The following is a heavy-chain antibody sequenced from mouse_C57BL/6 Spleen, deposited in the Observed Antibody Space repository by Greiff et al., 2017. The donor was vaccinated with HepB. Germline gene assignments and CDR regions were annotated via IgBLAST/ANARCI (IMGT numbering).Heavy chain of an antibody. V-gene: IGHV1-26*01. CDR1: GYTFTDYY. CDR3: ARVTASGYAMDY. CDR2: INPNNGGT. Sequence: EVKLQQSGPELVKPGASVKISCKASGYTFTDYYMNWVKQSHGKSLEWIGDINPNNGGTSYNQKFKGKATLTVDKSSSTAYMELRSLTSEDSAVYYCARVTASGYAMDYWGQGTSVTVSS. D-gene: IGHD2-1*01. J-gene: IGHJ4*01.